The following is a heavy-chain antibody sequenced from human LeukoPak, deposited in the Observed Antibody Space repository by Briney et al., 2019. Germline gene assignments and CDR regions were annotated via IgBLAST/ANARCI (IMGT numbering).Heavy chain of an antibody. Sequence: PGGSLRLSCAPSGFTFSSYAMHWVRQAPGKGLEYVSAISSNGDSTYYANSVKGRFTISRDNSKNTLYLQMGSLRAEDMAVYYCARGAKGDLYDYWGQGTLVTVSS. CDR1: GFTFSSYA. CDR3: ARGAKGDLYDY. D-gene: IGHD2-21*01. V-gene: IGHV3-64*01. J-gene: IGHJ4*02. CDR2: ISSNGDST.